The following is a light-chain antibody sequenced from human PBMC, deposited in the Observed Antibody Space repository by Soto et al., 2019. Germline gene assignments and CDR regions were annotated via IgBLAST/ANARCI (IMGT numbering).Light chain of an antibody. CDR3: QEYGSAPYT. Sequence: EIVLTQSPGTLSLSPGERATLSCRASQSVSSSYLAWYQQKPGQAPRLLISGASSRATGIPDRFSGSGSGTDFTLTISRLEPEDFAVYYCQEYGSAPYTFGQGTKLEIK. CDR2: GAS. J-gene: IGKJ2*01. V-gene: IGKV3-20*01. CDR1: QSVSSSY.